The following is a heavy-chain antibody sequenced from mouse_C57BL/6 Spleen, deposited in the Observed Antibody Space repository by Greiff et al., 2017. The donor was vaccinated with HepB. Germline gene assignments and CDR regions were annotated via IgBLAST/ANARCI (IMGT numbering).Heavy chain of an antibody. CDR2: ISYDGSN. Sequence: EVKLLESGPGLVKPSQSLSLTCSVTGYSITSGYYWNWMRQFPGNKLEWMGYISYDGSNNYNPSLKNRISITRDTSKNQFFLKLNSVTTEDTATYYCAREGIYYDDDEAMDYWGQGTSVTVSS. CDR1: GYSITSGYY. J-gene: IGHJ4*01. D-gene: IGHD2-4*01. CDR3: AREGIYYDDDEAMDY. V-gene: IGHV3-6*01.